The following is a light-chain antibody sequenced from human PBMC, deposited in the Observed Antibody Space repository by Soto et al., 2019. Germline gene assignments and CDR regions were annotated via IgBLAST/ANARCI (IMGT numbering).Light chain of an antibody. CDR1: QSVSSSY. V-gene: IGKV3-20*01. J-gene: IGKJ5*01. Sequence: EIVLTQSPGTLSLSPGERVILSCRASQSVSSSYLAGYQQKPRQAARLLIYGASRRATRIPDRFSGSGSGTDFTLTISRLEPEDFAVYCCHQYGSSPITFRQGTRLQIK. CDR3: HQYGSSPIT. CDR2: GAS.